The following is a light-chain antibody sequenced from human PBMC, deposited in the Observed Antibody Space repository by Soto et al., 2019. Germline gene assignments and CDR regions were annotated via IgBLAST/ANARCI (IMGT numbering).Light chain of an antibody. CDR2: EAT. CDR3: CSYAGTSTFRV. Sequence: QSVLTQPASVSGSPGQSITTSCTGTTSDVGNYNLVSWYQHHPGQAPKLMLYEATKRPSGVSNRFPGSRSGNTASLTISGLQAEDEADYYCCSYAGTSTFRVFGTGTKVTVL. J-gene: IGLJ1*01. V-gene: IGLV2-23*02. CDR1: TSDVGNYNL.